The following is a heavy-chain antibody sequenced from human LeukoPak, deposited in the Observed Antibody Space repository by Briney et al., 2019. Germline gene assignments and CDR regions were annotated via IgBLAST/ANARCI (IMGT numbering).Heavy chain of an antibody. CDR2: ISTSGST. D-gene: IGHD1-26*01. Sequence: PSETLSLTCTVSGGSISNYYWNWIRQPAGKGLQWIGHISTSGSTNYSPSLKSRVTMSIDTSKNQFSLNLSSVTAADTAVYYCARGASGSSLSGFDIWGQGQWSPSLQ. CDR3: ARGASGSSLSGFDI. J-gene: IGHJ3*02. CDR1: GGSISNYY. V-gene: IGHV4-4*07.